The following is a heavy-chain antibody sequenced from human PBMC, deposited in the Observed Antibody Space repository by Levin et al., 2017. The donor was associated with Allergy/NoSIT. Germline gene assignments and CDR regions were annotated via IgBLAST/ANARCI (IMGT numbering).Heavy chain of an antibody. CDR1: GFTFSDYY. CDR2: ISSSGSTI. Sequence: GESLKISCAASGFTFSDYYMSWIRQAPGKGLEWVSYISSSGSTIYYADSVKGRFTISRDNAKNSLYLQMNSLRAEDTAVYYCAREGRVVVAAFDYWGQGTLVTVSS. CDR3: AREGRVVVAAFDY. J-gene: IGHJ4*02. D-gene: IGHD2-15*01. V-gene: IGHV3-11*01.